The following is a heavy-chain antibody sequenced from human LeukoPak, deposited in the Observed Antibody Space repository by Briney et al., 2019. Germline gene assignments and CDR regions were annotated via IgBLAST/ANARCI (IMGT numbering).Heavy chain of an antibody. CDR1: GYSISSGYY. J-gene: IGHJ3*02. Sequence: SETLSLTCAVSGYSISSGYYWGWIRQPPGKGLEWIGSIYHSGNIYYNPSLKSRVTISADTSKNQFSLNLSSVTAADTAVYYCAGSPRPCSSTSCYAKTADGAFDIWGQGTMVTVSS. CDR2: IYHSGNI. CDR3: AGSPRPCSSTSCYAKTADGAFDI. V-gene: IGHV4-38-2*01. D-gene: IGHD2-2*01.